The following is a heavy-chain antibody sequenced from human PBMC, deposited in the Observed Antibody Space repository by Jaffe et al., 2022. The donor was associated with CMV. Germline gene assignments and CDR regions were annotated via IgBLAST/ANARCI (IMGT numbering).Heavy chain of an antibody. CDR2: INWNSGTI. V-gene: IGHV3-9*01. CDR3: AKDKHAEGMAAAGGYFDL. J-gene: IGHJ2*01. D-gene: IGHD6-13*01. Sequence: ELQLVESGGGLVQPGRSLRLSCASSGFTFDAYAMHWVRQAPGEGLEWVSGINWNSGTIAYADSVKGRFIISRDNAKNSLYLQMNSLRAEDTALYYCAKDKHAEGMAAAGGYFDLWGRGTLVTVSS. CDR1: GFTFDAYA.